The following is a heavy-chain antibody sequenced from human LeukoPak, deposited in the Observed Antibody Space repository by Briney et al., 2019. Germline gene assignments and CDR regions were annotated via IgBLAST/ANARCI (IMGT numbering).Heavy chain of an antibody. D-gene: IGHD3-22*01. CDR3: ARGDPDYYDSSGYRY. J-gene: IGHJ4*02. Sequence: GGSLRLSCAASGFTFSNYWMSWVRQAPGKGLERVANIKQDGSENYYVDSVKGRFNISRDNAKNSLYLQMNSLRAEDTAVYYCARGDPDYYDSSGYRYWGQGILVTVSS. V-gene: IGHV3-7*01. CDR2: IKQDGSEN. CDR1: GFTFSNYW.